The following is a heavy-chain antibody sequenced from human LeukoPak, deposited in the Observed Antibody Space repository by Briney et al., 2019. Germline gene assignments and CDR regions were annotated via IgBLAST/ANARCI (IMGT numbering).Heavy chain of an antibody. Sequence: GGSLRLSCAASGFTFSSYAMHWVRQAPGKGLEWVAVISYDGSNKYYADSVKGRFTISRDNSKNTLYLQMNSLRAEDTAVYYCARCPMARCDVVWRNFDSWGQGTLVTVSS. V-gene: IGHV3-30-3*01. D-gene: IGHD5-24*01. J-gene: IGHJ4*02. CDR1: GFTFSSYA. CDR2: ISYDGSNK. CDR3: ARCPMARCDVVWRNFDS.